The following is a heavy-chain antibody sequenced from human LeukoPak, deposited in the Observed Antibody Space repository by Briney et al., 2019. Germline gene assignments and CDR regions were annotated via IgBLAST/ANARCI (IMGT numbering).Heavy chain of an antibody. CDR2: IYTSGST. CDR1: GGSISSYY. CDR3: ARLGGDNGYYYYMDV. J-gene: IGHJ6*03. D-gene: IGHD3-10*01. V-gene: IGHV4-4*09. Sequence: SETLSLTCTVSGGSISSYYWSWIRQPPGKGLEWIGYIYTSGSTNYNPSLKSRVTISVDTSKNQFSLKLSSVTAADTAVYYCARLGGDNGYYYYMDVWGKGTTVTVSS.